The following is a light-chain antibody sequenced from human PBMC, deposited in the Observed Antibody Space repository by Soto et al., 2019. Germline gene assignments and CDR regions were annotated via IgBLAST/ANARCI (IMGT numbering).Light chain of an antibody. V-gene: IGKV1-39*01. J-gene: IGKJ1*01. CDR3: QQSYSAPVT. CDR2: STS. CDR1: QTISSY. Sequence: DIQMTQSPSSLSASVGDRVTITCRASQTISSYVNWYQQKPGKAPRLLIYSTSTLQRGVPSRFSGSGSGTDFTLIISSLQPEDFATYYCQQSYSAPVTFGLGTRVEF.